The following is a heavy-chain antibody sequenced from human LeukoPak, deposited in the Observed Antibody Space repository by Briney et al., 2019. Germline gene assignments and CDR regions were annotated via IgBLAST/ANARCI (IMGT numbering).Heavy chain of an antibody. CDR2: INTDGSSI. Sequence: GGSLRLSCVASGFTFSTYWMHWVRQAPGKGLVWVSRINTDGSSISYADSVKGRFTISRDNAKNTLYLQMNSLRAEDTAVYYRARADFWTGYYGYWGQGILVTVSS. CDR3: ARADFWTGYYGY. CDR1: GFTFSTYW. J-gene: IGHJ4*02. D-gene: IGHD3/OR15-3a*01. V-gene: IGHV3-74*01.